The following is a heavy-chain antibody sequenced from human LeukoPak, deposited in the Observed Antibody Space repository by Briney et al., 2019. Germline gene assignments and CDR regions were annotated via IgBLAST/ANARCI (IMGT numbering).Heavy chain of an antibody. V-gene: IGHV4-4*07. Sequence: SETLSLTCTVSGGSISSYYWSWIRQPAGKGLEWIGRIYTSGSTNYNPSLKSRVTMSVDTSKNQFSLKLSSVTAADTAVYYCARHPVGRDGYNFGFGRPRIWYFDLWGRGTLVTVSS. J-gene: IGHJ2*01. CDR3: ARHPVGRDGYNFGFGRPRIWYFDL. D-gene: IGHD5-24*01. CDR2: IYTSGST. CDR1: GGSISSYY.